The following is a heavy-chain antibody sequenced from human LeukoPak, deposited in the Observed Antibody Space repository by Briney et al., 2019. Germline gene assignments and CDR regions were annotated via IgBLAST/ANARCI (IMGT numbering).Heavy chain of an antibody. CDR3: ARGGVRYSGYDSKVPWARANPRWFDP. D-gene: IGHD5-12*01. J-gene: IGHJ5*02. V-gene: IGHV4-38-2*02. CDR1: GYSISSGYY. CDR2: FYDSGNT. Sequence: PSETLSLTCTVSGYSISSGYYWGWIRQPPGQGLEWIGSFYDSGNTYYNPSLKSRVTISVDTSKNQFSLKLSSVTAADTAVYYCARGGVRYSGYDSKVPWARANPRWFDPWGQGTLVTVSS.